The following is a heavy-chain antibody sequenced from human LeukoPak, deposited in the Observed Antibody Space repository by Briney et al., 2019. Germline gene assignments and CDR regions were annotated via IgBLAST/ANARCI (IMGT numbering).Heavy chain of an antibody. J-gene: IGHJ3*02. D-gene: IGHD6-6*01. Sequence: TPGGSLRLSCAASGFTFSSYSMNWVRQAPGKGLEWVLSISRSSSYIYYADSVKGRFTISRDNAKNSLYLQMTSLRTEDTAVFYCARDFSRIAARLGAFDIWGQGKMVTVSS. CDR2: ISRSSSYI. CDR3: ARDFSRIAARLGAFDI. CDR1: GFTFSSYS. V-gene: IGHV3-21*01.